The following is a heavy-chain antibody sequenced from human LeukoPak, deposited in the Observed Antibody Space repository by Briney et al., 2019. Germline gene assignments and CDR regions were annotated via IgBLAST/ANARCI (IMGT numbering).Heavy chain of an antibody. CDR1: GYTFTDHY. Sequence: ASVKVSCQALGYTFTDHYFHWLRQAPAQGIEWLGWVDPGRGDTNIGQKFQGRVSLTRDMSISTAYLELRRVTSGDTAVYSCARDHNWGPDYWGQGTLVSVPS. CDR2: VDPGRGDT. D-gene: IGHD7-27*01. V-gene: IGHV1-2*02. CDR3: ARDHNWGPDY. J-gene: IGHJ4*02.